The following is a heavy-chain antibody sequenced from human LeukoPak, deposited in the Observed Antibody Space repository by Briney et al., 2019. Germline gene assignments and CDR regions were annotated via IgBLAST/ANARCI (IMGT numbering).Heavy chain of an antibody. CDR3: AKDQEGGFTEKFFDY. V-gene: IGHV3-53*04. CDR1: GFTVSSNY. CDR2: IYSGGST. D-gene: IGHD1-26*01. J-gene: IGHJ4*02. Sequence: GGSLRLSCAASGFTVSSNYMSWVRQAPGKGLEWVSVIYSGGSTYYADSVKGRFTISRHNSKNTLYLQMNSLRAEDTAVYYCAKDQEGGFTEKFFDYWGQGTLVTVSS.